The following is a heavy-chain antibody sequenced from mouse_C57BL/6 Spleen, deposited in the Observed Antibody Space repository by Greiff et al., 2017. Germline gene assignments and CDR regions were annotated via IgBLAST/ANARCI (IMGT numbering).Heavy chain of an antibody. CDR1: GYTFTSYW. D-gene: IGHD2-4*01. CDR3: ANYEGYYAMDD. V-gene: IGHV1-55*01. J-gene: IGHJ4*01. CDR2: IYPGSGST. Sequence: QVQLQQPGAELVKPGASVKMSCKASGYTFTSYWITWVKQRPGQGLAWIGDIYPGSGSTNYNAKFKSKATLTVDTSSSTAYMQLSSLTSEDSAVYYCANYEGYYAMDDWGQGTSVTVSS.